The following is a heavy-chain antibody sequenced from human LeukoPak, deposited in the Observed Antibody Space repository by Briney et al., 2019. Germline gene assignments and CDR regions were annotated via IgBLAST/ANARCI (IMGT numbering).Heavy chain of an antibody. CDR3: ARDYCGGTTCYPDY. J-gene: IGHJ4*02. D-gene: IGHD2-2*01. CDR2: FHSSGNT. Sequence: SETLSLTCTVSGDSLSSRKYYWNWIRQPPGKTLEWIGYFHSSGNTIYNPSLNSRATISADTSKNQFSLTVTSVTAADTAFYYCARDYCGGTTCYPDYWGQGTLVTVSS. CDR1: GDSLSSRKYY. V-gene: IGHV4-61*01.